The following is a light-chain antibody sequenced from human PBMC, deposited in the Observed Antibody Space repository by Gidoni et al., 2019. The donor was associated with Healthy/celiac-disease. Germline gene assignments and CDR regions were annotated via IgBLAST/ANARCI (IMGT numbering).Light chain of an antibody. CDR1: HSISSW. V-gene: IGKV1-5*03. CDR2: KAS. CDR3: QQYNSYSWT. Sequence: DIQMTKSPATLSASVGDRVTITCRASHSISSWLAWYQQKPGEAPKLLIYKASSLESGVPSRFSGSGSGTEFTLTISSLQPDDFATYYCQQYNSYSWTLGQGTKVEIK. J-gene: IGKJ1*01.